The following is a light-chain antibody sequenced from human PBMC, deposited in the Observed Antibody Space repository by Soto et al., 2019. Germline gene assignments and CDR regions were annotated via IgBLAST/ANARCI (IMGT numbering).Light chain of an antibody. J-gene: IGKJ5*01. CDR2: DIS. V-gene: IGKV3-15*01. CDR3: QQYNNWPS. CDR1: QTVSRN. Sequence: EVVMTQSPATLSVSPWERATLSCRASQTVSRNLAWYQQRPGQAPRLLIYDISNRAAGVPARFSGSGSGTEFTLTIRSLQSEDFAVYFCQQYNNWPSFGQGTRLEIK.